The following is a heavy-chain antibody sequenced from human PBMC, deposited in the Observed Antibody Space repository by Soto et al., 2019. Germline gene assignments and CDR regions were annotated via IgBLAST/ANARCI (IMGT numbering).Heavy chain of an antibody. CDR2: IYTSGST. CDR3: ARGERGVAAAHFDY. V-gene: IGHV4-4*07. CDR1: GGSISSYY. J-gene: IGHJ4*02. Sequence: SETLFLTCTVSGGSISSYYWRSIWQPAGKGLEWIGRIYTSGSTNYNPSLKSRVTMSVDTSKNQFSLKLSSVTAADTAVYYCARGERGVAAAHFDYWGQGTLVTSPQ. D-gene: IGHD6-13*01.